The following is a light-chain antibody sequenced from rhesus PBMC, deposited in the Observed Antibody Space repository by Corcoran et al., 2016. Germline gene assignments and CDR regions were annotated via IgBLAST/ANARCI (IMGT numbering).Light chain of an antibody. V-gene: IGKV1-22*01. J-gene: IGKJ2*01. CDR2: KAS. Sequence: DIQMTQSPSSLPASVGDTVTITCRASQSISSSLDWYQKKPGTAPKLLIYKASNLQNGVPSRVSGGGYGTECTLTIRSLQPEDFATYYCLQYHSSPYSFGQETKVGIK. CDR1: QSISSS. CDR3: LQYHSSPYS.